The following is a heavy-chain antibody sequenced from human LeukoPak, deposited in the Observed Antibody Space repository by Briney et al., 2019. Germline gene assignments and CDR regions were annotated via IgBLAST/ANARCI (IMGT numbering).Heavy chain of an antibody. V-gene: IGHV3-74*01. CDR1: GFTFSTYW. Sequence: PAGGSLRLSCAASGFTFSTYWMHWVRQAPGKGLVWVSRINSDGSSTTYADSVKGRFTISRDNAKNTLFLQMNSQRAEDMAVYYCARDRLAVMDYWGQGTLVTVSS. CDR2: INSDGSST. CDR3: ARDRLAVMDY. D-gene: IGHD3-9*01. J-gene: IGHJ4*02.